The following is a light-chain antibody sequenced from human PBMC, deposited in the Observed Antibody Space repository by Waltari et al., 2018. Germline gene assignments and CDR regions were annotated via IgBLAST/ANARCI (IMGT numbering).Light chain of an antibody. J-gene: IGLJ1*01. Sequence: QSALTQPRSVSGSPGQSVTLSCTGTSSDVGGYNYVSWYQQYPDKAPKLMIYDVTKRPSGVPDRFSGSKSGSTASLTISGLQAEDEADYYCYSYAGNYTKVVGTGTKVTVL. CDR2: DVT. V-gene: IGLV2-11*01. CDR1: SSDVGGYNY. CDR3: YSYAGNYTKV.